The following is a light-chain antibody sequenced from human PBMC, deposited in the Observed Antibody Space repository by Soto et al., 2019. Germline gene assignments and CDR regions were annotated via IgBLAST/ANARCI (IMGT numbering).Light chain of an antibody. CDR1: QTTNNNY. CDR2: ATS. V-gene: IGKV3-20*01. CDR3: QHYRSSPPEYT. J-gene: IGKJ2*01. Sequence: DIVLTQSPGTLSLSPGERATLSCRASQTTNNNYLAWYQQKPGQAPRLLIYATSSRATGIPDRFSGSGSGTDFSLTITRLEPEDFAVYYCQHYRSSPPEYTFGPGTNLEIK.